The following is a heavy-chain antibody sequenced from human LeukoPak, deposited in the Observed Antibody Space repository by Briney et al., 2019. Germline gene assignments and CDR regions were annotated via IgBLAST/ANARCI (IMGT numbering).Heavy chain of an antibody. CDR3: AKDPYVGGGYHFDS. Sequence: GGSLRLSCAASGLTFSSYAMNWARQAPGKGLEWVSTITGSGGDTYYADSVKGRFTISRDNSKNTLYLQMNSLRAEDTAIYYCAKDPYVGGGYHFDSWGQGSLVTVSS. CDR2: ITGSGGDT. V-gene: IGHV3-23*01. CDR1: GLTFSSYA. J-gene: IGHJ4*02. D-gene: IGHD3-22*01.